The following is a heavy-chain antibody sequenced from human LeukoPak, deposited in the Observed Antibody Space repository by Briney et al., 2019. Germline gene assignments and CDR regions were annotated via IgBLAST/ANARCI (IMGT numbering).Heavy chain of an antibody. CDR1: GGSFSGYY. J-gene: IGHJ4*02. CDR2: INHSGST. Sequence: SETLSLTCAVYGGSFSGYYWSWIRQPPGKGLEWIGEINHSGSTNYNPSLKSRVTISVDTSKNQFSLKLSSVTAADTAVYYCAGGGDCGGDCYPPVAILYYFDYWGQGTLVTVSP. V-gene: IGHV4-34*01. CDR3: AGGGDCGGDCYPPVAILYYFDY. D-gene: IGHD2-21*02.